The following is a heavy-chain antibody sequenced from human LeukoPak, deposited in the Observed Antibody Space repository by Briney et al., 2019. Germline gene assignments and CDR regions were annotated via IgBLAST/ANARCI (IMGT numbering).Heavy chain of an antibody. CDR2: ISSSGSTI. CDR3: ARSMIVVTPIDY. Sequence: GSLRLSCAASGFTFSSYEMNWVRQAPGKGLEWVSYISSSGSTIYYADSVKGRFTISRDNAKNSLYLQMNSLRAEDTAVYYCARSMIVVTPIDYWGQGTLVTVSS. V-gene: IGHV3-48*03. D-gene: IGHD3-22*01. J-gene: IGHJ4*02. CDR1: GFTFSSYE.